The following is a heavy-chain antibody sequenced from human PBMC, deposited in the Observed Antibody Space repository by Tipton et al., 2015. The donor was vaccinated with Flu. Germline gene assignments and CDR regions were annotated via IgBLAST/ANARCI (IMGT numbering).Heavy chain of an antibody. CDR1: GFTFSTYG. Sequence: SLRLSCAASGFTFSTYGMHWVRQAPGKGLEWVTFIRFDGSNDYHADSVKGRFTISRDNSKNTLYLQMNSLRAEDTAVYYCARDPGEVVGAYFQHWGQGTLVTVSS. V-gene: IGHV3-30*02. J-gene: IGHJ1*01. CDR2: IRFDGSND. CDR3: ARDPGEVVGAYFQH. D-gene: IGHD2-21*01.